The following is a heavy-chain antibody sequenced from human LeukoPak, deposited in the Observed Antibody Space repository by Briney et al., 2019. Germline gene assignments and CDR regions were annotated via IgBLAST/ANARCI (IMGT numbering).Heavy chain of an antibody. CDR2: IKQDASEK. V-gene: IGHV3-7*01. D-gene: IGHD1-7*01. CDR3: ARGWNYAFRFDY. J-gene: IGHJ4*02. CDR1: GFTFSDYW. Sequence: GGSLRLSGAASGFTFSDYWLTWVRQPPGKGLEGVAHIKQDASEKYYVDSIKGRYTISRDNAKNLLCLRMTSPRAEDTAVYYCARGWNYAFRFDYWGQGTLVTVSS.